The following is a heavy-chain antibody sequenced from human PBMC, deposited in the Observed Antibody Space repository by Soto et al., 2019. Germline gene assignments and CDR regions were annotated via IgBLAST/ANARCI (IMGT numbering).Heavy chain of an antibody. V-gene: IGHV3-23*01. CDR3: AKGHSITIFGVVKDYYYYMDV. Sequence: EGSLRLSCAASGFTFSSYAMSWVRQAPGKGLEWVSAISGSGGSTYYADSVKGRFTISRDNSKNTLYLQMNSLRAEDTAVYYCAKGHSITIFGVVKDYYYYMDVWGKGTTVTVSS. D-gene: IGHD3-3*01. J-gene: IGHJ6*03. CDR1: GFTFSSYA. CDR2: ISGSGGST.